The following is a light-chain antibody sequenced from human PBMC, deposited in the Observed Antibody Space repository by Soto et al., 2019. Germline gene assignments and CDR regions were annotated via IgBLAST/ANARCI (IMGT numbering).Light chain of an antibody. Sequence: EIVLTQSPGTLSLSPGERATLSCRASQSVSSNYVAWYQQKPGQAPRLLIYGASSRATGIPDRFSGSGSGTDFTLTISRLEPEDFAVYYCQHYGSSPETFGQGTTVDIK. CDR3: QHYGSSPET. J-gene: IGKJ1*01. CDR1: QSVSSNY. V-gene: IGKV3-20*01. CDR2: GAS.